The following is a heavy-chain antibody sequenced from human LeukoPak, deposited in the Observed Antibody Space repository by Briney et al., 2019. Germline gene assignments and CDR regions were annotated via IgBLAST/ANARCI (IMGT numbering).Heavy chain of an antibody. V-gene: IGHV1-69*13. Sequence: ASVKVSCKASGGTFSSYAINWVRQAPGQGLEWMGGIILKSGTANFAQKFQGRLTITADESTSTANMDLSSLRLEDTAVYYCARGNDTNGALDYWGQGTLVTVSS. CDR3: ARGNDTNGALDY. CDR2: IILKSGTA. J-gene: IGHJ4*02. D-gene: IGHD2-8*01. CDR1: GGTFSSYA.